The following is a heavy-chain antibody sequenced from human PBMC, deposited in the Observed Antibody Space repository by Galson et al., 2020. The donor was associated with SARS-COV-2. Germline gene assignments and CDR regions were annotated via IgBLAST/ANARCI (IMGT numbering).Heavy chain of an antibody. V-gene: IGHV4-59*02. CDR1: GGSVNYYY. J-gene: IGHJ6*02. CDR3: ARWGARGGDDGLDV. Sequence: SETLSLTCTVSGGSVNYYYWSWIRQPPGKGLEYIGYIFYTGTTNYSPSLVSRVTMSVDTSKSQVYLKLSSVTAADTAIYYCARWGARGGDDGLDVWGQGTAVSVS. D-gene: IGHD3-10*01. CDR2: IFYTGTT.